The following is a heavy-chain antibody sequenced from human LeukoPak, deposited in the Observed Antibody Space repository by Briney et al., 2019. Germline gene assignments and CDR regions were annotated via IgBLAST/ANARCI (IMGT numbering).Heavy chain of an antibody. Sequence: GGSLRLSCTASGFTFSHYAMHWVRQAPGKGLEWVSAISGSGGSTYYADSVKGRFTISRDNSKNTLYLQMNSLRAEDTAVYYCAKDFQSSIAARRVDYWGQGTLVTVSS. CDR1: GFTFSHYA. V-gene: IGHV3-23*01. J-gene: IGHJ4*02. CDR2: ISGSGGST. CDR3: AKDFQSSIAARRVDY. D-gene: IGHD6-6*01.